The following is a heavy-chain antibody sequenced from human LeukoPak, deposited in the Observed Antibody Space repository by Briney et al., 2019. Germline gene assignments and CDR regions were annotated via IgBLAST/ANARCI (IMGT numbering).Heavy chain of an antibody. Sequence: GESLKISCKGSGYSFTSYWIGWVRQMPGKGLEGMGIIYPGDSDTRYSPSFQGHVSISADKSISTAYVQWSSLKASDTAMYYCATAQPAGYCSSSSCPFFDYWGQGTLVTVSS. D-gene: IGHD2-2*01. CDR1: GYSFTSYW. V-gene: IGHV5-51*01. CDR2: IYPGDSDT. CDR3: ATAQPAGYCSSSSCPFFDY. J-gene: IGHJ4*02.